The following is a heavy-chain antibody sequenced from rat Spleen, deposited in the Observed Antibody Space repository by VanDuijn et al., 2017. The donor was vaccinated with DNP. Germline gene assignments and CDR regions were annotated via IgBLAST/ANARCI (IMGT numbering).Heavy chain of an antibody. CDR1: GFTFSSYW. J-gene: IGHJ2*01. V-gene: IGHV5-58*01. Sequence: EVQLVETGGDLVQPGRSLKLSCVASGFTFSSYWMYWIRQAPTKGLEWVASISSSGGTIYYRDSVKGRFTVSRDNAKNTLYLQMDSLRSEDTATYYCAYYHDGYHWGQGVMVTVSS. CDR3: AYYHDGYH. CDR2: ISSSGGTI. D-gene: IGHD1-12*03.